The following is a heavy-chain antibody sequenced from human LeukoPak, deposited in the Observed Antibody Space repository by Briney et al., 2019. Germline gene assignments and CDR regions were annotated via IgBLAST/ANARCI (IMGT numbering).Heavy chain of an antibody. D-gene: IGHD3-22*01. J-gene: IGHJ4*02. Sequence: GGSLTLSCAASGFTFSSYWMSWVRQAPGKGLEGVANIKQGGSEKYYVDSVKGRFTISRDNAKNSLYPQMNSLSAENTAVYYCARDRVTFDYYDSSGYSLWGQGTLVTVSS. V-gene: IGHV3-7*04. CDR3: ARDRVTFDYYDSSGYSL. CDR1: GFTFSSYW. CDR2: IKQGGSEK.